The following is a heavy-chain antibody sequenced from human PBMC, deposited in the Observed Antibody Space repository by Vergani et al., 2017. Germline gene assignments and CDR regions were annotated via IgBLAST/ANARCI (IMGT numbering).Heavy chain of an antibody. J-gene: IGHJ5*02. CDR2: VSTGTKSQ. V-gene: IGHV3-48*01. Sequence: QLVESGGGWVQPGGSLRLSCVVSGFDFSSYIMNWVRQAPGKGLEWVSFVSTGTKSQSYAESVKGRFTISRDSAKNSLYLQMDSLRAEDTAVYYCARGEGAIAARLSAWGQGTLVTVSS. CDR1: GFDFSSYI. CDR3: ARGEGAIAARLSA. D-gene: IGHD6-6*01.